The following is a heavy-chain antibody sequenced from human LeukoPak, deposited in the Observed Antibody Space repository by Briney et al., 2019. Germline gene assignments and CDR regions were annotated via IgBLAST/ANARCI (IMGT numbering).Heavy chain of an antibody. CDR2: IYYSGST. J-gene: IGHJ5*02. D-gene: IGHD3-10*01. V-gene: IGHV4-39*07. Sequence: PSETLSLTCTVSGGSISSSSYYWGWIRQPPGKGLEWIGSIYYSGSTYYNPSLKSRVTISVDTSKNQFSLKLSSVTAADTAVYYCARVFPGSGSYYNVLDRIEPNWFDPWGQGTLVTVSS. CDR3: ARVFPGSGSYYNVLDRIEPNWFDP. CDR1: GGSISSSSYY.